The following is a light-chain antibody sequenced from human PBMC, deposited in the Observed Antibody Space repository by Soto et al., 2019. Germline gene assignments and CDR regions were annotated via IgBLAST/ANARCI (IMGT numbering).Light chain of an antibody. V-gene: IGKV1-17*01. J-gene: IGKJ1*01. CDR2: GTS. Sequence: DIQMTQSPSSLSASVGDRLAITCRASQDIRTDLVWFQQKPGKAPKRLIYGTSTLQSGVPSRFSGSGSGTEFTLTISSRQPEDFATYYCLQDNSYPRTFGQGTKVDIK. CDR1: QDIRTD. CDR3: LQDNSYPRT.